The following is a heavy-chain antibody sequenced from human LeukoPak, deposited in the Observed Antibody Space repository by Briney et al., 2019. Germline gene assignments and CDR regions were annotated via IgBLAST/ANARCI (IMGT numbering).Heavy chain of an antibody. Sequence: GGSLRLSCAASGFTFSSYSMNWVRQAPGKGLEWVSYISSSSSTIYYADSVKGRFTISRDNAKNSLYLQMNSLRAEDTAVYYCARDHSMVRGVIDYWGQGTLVTVSS. D-gene: IGHD3-10*01. CDR1: GFTFSSYS. CDR3: ARDHSMVRGVIDY. J-gene: IGHJ4*02. V-gene: IGHV3-48*04. CDR2: ISSSSSTI.